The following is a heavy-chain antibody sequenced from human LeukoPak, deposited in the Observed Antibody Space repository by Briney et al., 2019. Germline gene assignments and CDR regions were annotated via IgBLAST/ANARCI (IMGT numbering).Heavy chain of an antibody. D-gene: IGHD3-3*01. V-gene: IGHV5-51*01. CDR3: ARGGYDFWSGYSKQYYFDY. J-gene: IGHJ4*02. Sequence: GESLKISCKGSGYSFTSYWIGWVRQMPGKGLEWMGIIYPGDSDTRYSPSFQGQVTISADKSISTAYLQWSSLKASDTAMYYCARGGYDFWSGYSKQYYFDYWGQGTLVTVSS. CDR2: IYPGDSDT. CDR1: GYSFTSYW.